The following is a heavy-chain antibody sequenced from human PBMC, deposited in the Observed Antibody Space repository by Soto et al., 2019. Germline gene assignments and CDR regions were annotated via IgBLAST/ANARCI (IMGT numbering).Heavy chain of an antibody. CDR1: GFTFSDYY. V-gene: IGHV3-72*01. CDR2: TRNKANSYTT. CDR3: ARVSFIAAAANYYYYYGMDV. D-gene: IGHD6-13*01. Sequence: EVQLVESGGGLVQPGGSLRLSCVASGFTFSDYYMDWVRQAPGKGLEWVGRTRNKANSYTTEYAASVNGRFIISRDDSNNSLYLQMNSLKTEDTAVYYCARVSFIAAAANYYYYYGMDVWGQGTTVTVSS. J-gene: IGHJ6*02.